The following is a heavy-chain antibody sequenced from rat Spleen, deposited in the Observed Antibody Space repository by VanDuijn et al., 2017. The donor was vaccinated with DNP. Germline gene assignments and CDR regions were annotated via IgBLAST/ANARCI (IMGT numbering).Heavy chain of an antibody. CDR1: GFIFNDYG. CDR3: ATYMGGYPYYWYFDF. D-gene: IGHD1-12*03. Sequence: EVQLVESGGGLVQPGRSLKLPCAASGFIFNDYGMACVRQTPKKGLEWVATISTGGGTLYYRDSVKGRFTISRDNAKSTLYLQMDSLRSEDTATYYCATYMGGYPYYWYFDFWGPGTMVTVSS. V-gene: IGHV5S13*01. CDR2: ISTGGGTL. J-gene: IGHJ1*01.